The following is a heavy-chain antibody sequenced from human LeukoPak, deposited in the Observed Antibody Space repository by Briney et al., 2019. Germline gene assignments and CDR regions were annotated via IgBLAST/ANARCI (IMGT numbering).Heavy chain of an antibody. J-gene: IGHJ4*02. CDR2: ISSSSSYT. CDR1: GFTFSDYY. D-gene: IGHD4-17*01. Sequence: GGSLRLSCAASGFTFSDYYMSWIRQAPGKGLEWVSYISSSSSYTNYADSVKGRFTISRDNAKNSLSLQMNSLRAGDTAVYYCARAAGYGDYRCFDYWGQGTLVTVSS. V-gene: IGHV3-11*06. CDR3: ARAAGYGDYRCFDY.